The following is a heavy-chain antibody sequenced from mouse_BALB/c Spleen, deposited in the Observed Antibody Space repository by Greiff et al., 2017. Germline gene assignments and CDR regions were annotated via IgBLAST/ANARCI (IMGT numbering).Heavy chain of an antibody. CDR1: GYTFTDYA. J-gene: IGHJ4*01. D-gene: IGHD1-1*01. CDR3: ARYDGSRAFYAMDY. CDR2: ISTYYGDA. V-gene: IGHV1S137*01. Sequence: QVQLKQSGAELVRPGVSVKISCKGSGYTFTDYAMHWVKQSHAKSLEWIGVISTYYGDASYNQKFKGKATMTVDKSSSTAYMELARLTSEDSAIYYCARYDGSRAFYAMDYWGQGTSVTVSS.